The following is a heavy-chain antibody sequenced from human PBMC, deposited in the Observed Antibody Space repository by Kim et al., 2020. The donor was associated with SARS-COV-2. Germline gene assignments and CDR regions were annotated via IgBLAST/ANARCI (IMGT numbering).Heavy chain of an antibody. D-gene: IGHD3-10*01. CDR3: ARGGSGNYYDDVGGARLDS. J-gene: IGHJ5*02. CDR2: IGSNNIVK. CDR1: GFTFSDSN. V-gene: IGHV3-48*02. Sequence: GGSLRLSCAASGFTFSDSNMNWVRQSPGKGPEWISYIGSNNIVKYYSASVRGRFTISRDNAENTLFLEMNNLRDEDTAVYYCARGGSGNYYDDVGGARLDSWGQGVLVTVSS.